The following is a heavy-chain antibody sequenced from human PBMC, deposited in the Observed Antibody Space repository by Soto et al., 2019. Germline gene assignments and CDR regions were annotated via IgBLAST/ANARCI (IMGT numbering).Heavy chain of an antibody. CDR1: GFTFSSYG. Sequence: GGSLRLSCAASGFTFSSYGMHWVRQAPGKGLEWVAVISYDGSNKYYADSVKGRFTISRDNSKNTLYLQMNSLRAEDTAVYYCAKEGGQYSSGWYFDYWGQGTLVTVSS. CDR2: ISYDGSNK. CDR3: AKEGGQYSSGWYFDY. V-gene: IGHV3-30*18. J-gene: IGHJ4*02. D-gene: IGHD6-19*01.